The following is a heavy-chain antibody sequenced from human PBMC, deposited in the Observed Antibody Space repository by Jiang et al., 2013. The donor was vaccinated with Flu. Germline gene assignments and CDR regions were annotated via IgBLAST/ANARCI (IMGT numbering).Heavy chain of an antibody. CDR2: ISSSSSSI. D-gene: IGHD1-26*01. CDR1: GFTCSSYS. Sequence: VQLVESGGGLVQPGGSLRLSCAASGFTCSSYSMNWVRQAPGKGLEWVSYISSSSSSIYYADSVKGRFTISRDNAKNSLYLQMNSLRAEDTAVYYCARVTYSGSYLGHDGMDVWGQGTTVTVSS. J-gene: IGHJ6*02. V-gene: IGHV3-48*01. CDR3: ARVTYSGSYLGHDGMDV.